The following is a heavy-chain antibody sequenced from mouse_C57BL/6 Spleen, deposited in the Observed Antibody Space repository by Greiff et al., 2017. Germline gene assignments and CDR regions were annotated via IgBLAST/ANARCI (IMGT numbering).Heavy chain of an antibody. D-gene: IGHD6-1*01. Sequence: QVQLQQPGAELVKPGASVKLSCKASGYTFTSYWMHWVKQRPGQGLEWIGMIHPNSGSTNYNEKFKGKATLTVDKSSSTAYMQLSSLTSEDSAVYYCARATGGVDYWGQGTTLTVSS. CDR2: IHPNSGST. V-gene: IGHV1-64*01. CDR1: GYTFTSYW. J-gene: IGHJ2*01. CDR3: ARATGGVDY.